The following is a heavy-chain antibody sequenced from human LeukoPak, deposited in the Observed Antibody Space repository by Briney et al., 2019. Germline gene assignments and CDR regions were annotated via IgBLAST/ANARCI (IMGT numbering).Heavy chain of an antibody. CDR3: ARWFGELNFDY. J-gene: IGHJ4*02. V-gene: IGHV4-38-2*02. D-gene: IGHD3-10*01. CDR1: GFSISNGYY. Sequence: SETLSLTCTVSGFSISNGYYWGWIRQPPGKGLEWIGSIYYSGSTYYNPSLKSRVTISVDTSKNQFSLKLSSVTAADTAVYYCARWFGELNFDYWGQGTLVTVSS. CDR2: IYYSGST.